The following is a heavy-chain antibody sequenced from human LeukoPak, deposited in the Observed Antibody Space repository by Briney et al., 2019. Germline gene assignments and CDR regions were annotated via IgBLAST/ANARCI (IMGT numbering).Heavy chain of an antibody. Sequence: PGGSLRLSCAASGFTFSSYAMSWVRQAPGKGLEWVSYISSSGSTIYYADSVKGRFTISRDNAKNSLYLQMNSLRAEDTAVYYCARFYGDRNAYYYYGMDVWGQGTTVTVSS. D-gene: IGHD4-17*01. CDR1: GFTFSSYA. J-gene: IGHJ6*02. CDR3: ARFYGDRNAYYYYGMDV. V-gene: IGHV3-48*03. CDR2: ISSSGSTI.